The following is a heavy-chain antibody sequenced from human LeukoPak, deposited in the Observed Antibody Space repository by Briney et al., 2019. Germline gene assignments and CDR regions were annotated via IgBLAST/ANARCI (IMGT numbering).Heavy chain of an antibody. J-gene: IGHJ4*02. Sequence: ESGPALVKPTQTLTLTCTFSGFSLSTSGMRVSWTRQPPGKALEWLARIDWDDDKFYSTSLKTRLTISKDTSKNQVVLTMTNMDPVDTATYYCARHSNYYDSSGYYYYFDYWGQGTLVTVSS. D-gene: IGHD3-22*01. V-gene: IGHV2-70*04. CDR1: GFSLSTSGMR. CDR3: ARHSNYYDSSGYYYYFDY. CDR2: IDWDDDK.